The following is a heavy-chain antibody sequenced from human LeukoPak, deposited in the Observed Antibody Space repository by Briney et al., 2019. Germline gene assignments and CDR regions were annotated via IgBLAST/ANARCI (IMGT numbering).Heavy chain of an antibody. Sequence: ASVKVSCKAPGYTFTGYYMHWVRQAPGQGLEWMGWINPNSGGTNYAQKFQGWVTMTRDTSISTAYMELSRLRSDDTAVYYCARGGGNSSSWYGDWFDPWGQGTLVTVSS. V-gene: IGHV1-2*04. CDR3: ARGGGNSSSWYGDWFDP. D-gene: IGHD6-13*01. CDR1: GYTFTGYY. J-gene: IGHJ5*02. CDR2: INPNSGGT.